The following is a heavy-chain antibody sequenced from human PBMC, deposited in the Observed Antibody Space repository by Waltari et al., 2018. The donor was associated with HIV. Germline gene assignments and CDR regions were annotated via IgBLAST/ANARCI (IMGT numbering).Heavy chain of an antibody. V-gene: IGHV4-34*02. Sequence: QVQLQQWGAGLLKPSETLSLTCAVYGGSFRNHFWSWIRHLPGKGLEWIGEINQSGNTRYNPSLKSRVITSVDTSKKQFSLKLRFVTAADTAMYYCARVFGGGHFDSWGQGTLLIVSS. CDR2: INQSGNT. D-gene: IGHD3-10*01. CDR3: ARVFGGGHFDS. J-gene: IGHJ4*02. CDR1: GGSFRNHF.